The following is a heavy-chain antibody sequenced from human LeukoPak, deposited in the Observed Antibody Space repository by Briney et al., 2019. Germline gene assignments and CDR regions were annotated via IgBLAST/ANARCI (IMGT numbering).Heavy chain of an antibody. CDR3: AGDFWSGSKATGGFDP. Sequence: GGSLRLSCAASGFTFSSYAMSWVRQAPGKGLEWVSDISGSGGSTYYADSVKGRFTISRDNSKNTLYLQMDSLRAEDTAVYYCAGDFWSGSKATGGFDPWGQGTLVTVSS. D-gene: IGHD3-3*01. CDR2: ISGSGGST. CDR1: GFTFSSYA. J-gene: IGHJ5*02. V-gene: IGHV3-23*01.